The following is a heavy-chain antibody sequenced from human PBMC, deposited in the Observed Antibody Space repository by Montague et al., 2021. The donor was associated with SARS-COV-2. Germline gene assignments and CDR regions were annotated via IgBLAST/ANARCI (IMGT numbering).Heavy chain of an antibody. V-gene: IGHV4-4*02. D-gene: IGHD3-9*01. Sequence: SETLSLTCAVSGGSSKWWSWVRQPPGKGLEWIGEIYHSGSTNYNPSLKSRVTISVDKSKNQFSLKLSSVTAADTAVYYCARMYYHILTGYYYLDYWGQGTLVTVSS. CDR2: IYHSGST. CDR3: ARMYYHILTGYYYLDY. J-gene: IGHJ4*02. CDR1: GGSSKW.